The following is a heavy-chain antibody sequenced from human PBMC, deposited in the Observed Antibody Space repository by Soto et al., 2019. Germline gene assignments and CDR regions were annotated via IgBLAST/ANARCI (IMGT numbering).Heavy chain of an antibody. D-gene: IGHD1-1*01. Sequence: PGGSLRLSCAVSGFTFSAYWMHWVRQVPGKGLTWVSRISDDGSTATYADSVKGRFVISRDNAKNSLYLEMNTLRVDDSGLYYCARGPRVSSTGTGAHWGRGTLVTVPS. J-gene: IGHJ4*02. CDR3: ARGPRVSSTGTGAH. V-gene: IGHV3-74*01. CDR2: ISDDGSTA. CDR1: GFTFSAYW.